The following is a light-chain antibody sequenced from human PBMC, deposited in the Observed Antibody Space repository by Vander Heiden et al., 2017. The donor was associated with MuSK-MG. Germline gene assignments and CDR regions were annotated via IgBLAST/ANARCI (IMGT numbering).Light chain of an antibody. Sequence: EIVFTQSPGHLFLSPGERATLSCRASQSVSSSYLACYQQKPGQAPRLLIYGASSRATGIPDRFSGSGSRTDFTLTVSILDPEDFAVYYCQQDGSSLITFGGGTKVEIK. V-gene: IGKV3-20*01. CDR1: QSVSSSY. CDR2: GAS. CDR3: QQDGSSLIT. J-gene: IGKJ4*01.